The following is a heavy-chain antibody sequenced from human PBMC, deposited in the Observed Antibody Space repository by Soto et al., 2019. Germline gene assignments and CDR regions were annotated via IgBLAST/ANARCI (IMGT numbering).Heavy chain of an antibody. CDR3: AENNGRAAFEY. J-gene: IGHJ4*02. CDR2: IYHSGST. CDR1: GGSISSSNW. D-gene: IGHD1-1*01. V-gene: IGHV4-4*02. Sequence: AETLASTFAVSGGSISSSNWWSWVRQPPWKVLEWIGEIYHSGSTNYSPSLKSRVTISVDKSKKKFSLKLSSVTAADTAVYYCAENNGRAAFEYWGQGTLVTVSS.